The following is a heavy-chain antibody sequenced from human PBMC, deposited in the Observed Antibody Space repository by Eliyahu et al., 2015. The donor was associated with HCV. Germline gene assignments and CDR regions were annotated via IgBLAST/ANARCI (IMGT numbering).Heavy chain of an antibody. D-gene: IGHD6-13*01. CDR2: IYTSGXX. CDR1: GGSXSSGXXX. V-gene: IGHV4-61*02. Sequence: QVQLQESGPGLVKPSQTLSLTCTVSGGSXSSGXXXWSWIRQPAGKGLEWIGRIYTSGXXXYNPSLKSRVTISVDTSKNQFSLKLSSVTAADTAVYYCARDGRRIAAAGKKERLYYYGMDVWGQGTTVTVSS. CDR3: ARDGRRIAAAGKKERLYYYGMDV. J-gene: IGHJ6*02.